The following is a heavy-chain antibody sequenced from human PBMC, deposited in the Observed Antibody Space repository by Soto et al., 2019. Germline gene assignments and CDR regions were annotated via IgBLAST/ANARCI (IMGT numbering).Heavy chain of an antibody. CDR3: ARDDCSGGSCLSF. CDR1: GASISSGGYY. CDR2: ISNSGTP. V-gene: IGHV4-31*03. D-gene: IGHD2-15*01. J-gene: IGHJ4*02. Sequence: QVQLQESGPGLVKPSQTLSLTCTVSGASISSGGYYWSWIRKHPGKGLEWIGYISNSGTPYYNPSLKSRLTISADTSNNQISLKLTSVTAADTAVYYCARDDCSGGSCLSFWGQGTLVTVSS.